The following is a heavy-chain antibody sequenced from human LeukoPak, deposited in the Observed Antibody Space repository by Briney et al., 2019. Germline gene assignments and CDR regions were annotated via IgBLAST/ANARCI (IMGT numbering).Heavy chain of an antibody. Sequence: GGSLRLSCAASGFTFDDYAMHWIRQAPGKGPEWVSGINWNGGKIGYADSVKGRFTISRDSAKSSLYLQMNTLRAEDMAFYYCAKALSSSFTGSSWEYWGQGTLVTVSS. J-gene: IGHJ4*02. CDR3: AKALSSSFTGSSWEY. CDR1: GFTFDDYA. V-gene: IGHV3-9*03. D-gene: IGHD6-6*01. CDR2: INWNGGKI.